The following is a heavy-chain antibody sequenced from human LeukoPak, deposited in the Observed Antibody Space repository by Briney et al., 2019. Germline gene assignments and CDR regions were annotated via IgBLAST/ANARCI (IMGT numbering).Heavy chain of an antibody. CDR2: INPSGGST. CDR1: GYTFTSYY. D-gene: IGHD3-3*01. J-gene: IGHJ5*02. Sequence: ASVKVSCKASGYTFTSYYMYWVRQAPGQGLEWMGIINPSGGSTSYAQKFQGRVTMTRDMSTSTVYMELSSLRSEDTAVYYCAREAPSKYYDFWSGFGIHPFDPWGQGTLVTVSS. CDR3: AREAPSKYYDFWSGFGIHPFDP. V-gene: IGHV1-46*01.